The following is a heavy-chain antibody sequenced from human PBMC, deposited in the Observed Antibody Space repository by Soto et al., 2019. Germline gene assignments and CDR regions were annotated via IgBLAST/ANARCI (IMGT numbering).Heavy chain of an antibody. J-gene: IGHJ6*02. Sequence: GESLKISCKGSGYSFTSYRIGWVRQMPGKGLEWMGIIYPGDSDTRYSPSFQGQVTISADKSISTAYLQWSSLKASDTAMYYCARDSYGYYYGMDVWGQGTTVTVSS. D-gene: IGHD5-18*01. CDR1: GYSFTSYR. CDR3: ARDSYGYYYGMDV. V-gene: IGHV5-51*01. CDR2: IYPGDSDT.